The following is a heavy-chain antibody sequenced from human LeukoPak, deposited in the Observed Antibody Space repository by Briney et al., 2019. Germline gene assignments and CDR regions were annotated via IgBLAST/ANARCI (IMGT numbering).Heavy chain of an antibody. CDR2: INHSGST. CDR1: GFTFSNAW. CDR3: ARLVSGYSSSWYYFDY. D-gene: IGHD6-13*01. J-gene: IGHJ4*02. Sequence: PGGSLRLSCAASGFTFSNAWMSWIRQPPGKGLEWIGEINHSGSTNYNPSLKSRVTISVDTSKNQFSLKLSSVTAADTAVYYCARLVSGYSSSWYYFDYWGQGTLVTVSS. V-gene: IGHV4-34*01.